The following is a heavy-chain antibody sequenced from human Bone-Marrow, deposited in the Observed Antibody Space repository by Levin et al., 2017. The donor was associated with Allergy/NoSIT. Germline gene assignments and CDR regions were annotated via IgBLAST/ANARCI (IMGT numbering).Heavy chain of an antibody. D-gene: IGHD3-16*01. Sequence: LSLTCAASGFSFTDHYMSWIRQPPGKGLEWISYISPSGSPIYFADSVKGRFTISRDNAQKSLYLQMNGLRADGTAGYLCARDLSPFLGDYSYSDMDVWGQGTAVTVSS. V-gene: IGHV3-11*01. J-gene: IGHJ6*02. CDR2: ISPSGSPI. CDR3: ARDLSPFLGDYSYSDMDV. CDR1: GFSFTDHY.